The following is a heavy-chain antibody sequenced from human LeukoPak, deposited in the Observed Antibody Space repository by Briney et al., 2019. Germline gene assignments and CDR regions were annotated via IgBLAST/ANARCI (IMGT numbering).Heavy chain of an antibody. CDR3: ASNARPTGAIDY. Sequence: SETLSLTCTVSGGSISSSSYYWGWIRQPPGKGLEWIGSIYYSGSTYYDPSLKSRVTISVDTSKNQFSLKLSSVTAADTAVYYCASNARPTGAIDYWGQGTLVTVSS. CDR1: GGSISSSSYY. J-gene: IGHJ4*02. CDR2: IYYSGST. D-gene: IGHD1-26*01. V-gene: IGHV4-39*01.